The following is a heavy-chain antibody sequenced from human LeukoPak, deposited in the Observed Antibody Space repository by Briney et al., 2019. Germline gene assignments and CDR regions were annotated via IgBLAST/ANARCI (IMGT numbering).Heavy chain of an antibody. CDR3: AREKYGDYDY. V-gene: IGHV3-7*01. Sequence: GGSLRLSCAASAFTFSNYWMTWVRQAPGKGLEWVANIKQDGSEKYYVDSVKGRFTISRDNAKNSLYLQMNSLRAEDTAVYYCAREKYGDYDYWGQGTLVTVSS. CDR2: IKQDGSEK. D-gene: IGHD4-17*01. CDR1: AFTFSNYW. J-gene: IGHJ4*02.